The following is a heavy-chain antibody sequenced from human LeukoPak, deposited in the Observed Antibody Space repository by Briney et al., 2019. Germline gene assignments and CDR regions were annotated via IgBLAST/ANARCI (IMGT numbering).Heavy chain of an antibody. J-gene: IGHJ5*02. V-gene: IGHV1-8*01. Sequence: ASVKVSCEASGYTFTSYDINWVRQAPGQGLEWMGWMNPNSGNTGYAPKFQGRVTMTRNTSISTAYMELSSLRSEDTAVYYCARLLDVLLWFGELRRWFDPWGQGTLVTVS. D-gene: IGHD3-10*01. CDR1: GYTFTSYD. CDR2: MNPNSGNT. CDR3: ARLLDVLLWFGELRRWFDP.